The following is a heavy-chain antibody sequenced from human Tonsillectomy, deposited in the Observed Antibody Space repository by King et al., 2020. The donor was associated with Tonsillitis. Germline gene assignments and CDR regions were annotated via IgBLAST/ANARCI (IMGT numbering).Heavy chain of an antibody. J-gene: IGHJ3*01. CDR3: ARDPGMGLWFGELALGDGFDF. CDR1: GFNVSNNA. V-gene: IGHV3-30-3*01. CDR2: ISYDGGDK. Sequence: VQLVESGGGVVQPGRSLRLSCATSGFNVSNNAMHWVRQAPGRGLEWVAAISYDGGDKSQADSVKGRFTISRDNSKNTVYLQRNSLKSEDTALYYCARDPGMGLWFGELALGDGFDFWGQGTMVIVSS. D-gene: IGHD3-10*01.